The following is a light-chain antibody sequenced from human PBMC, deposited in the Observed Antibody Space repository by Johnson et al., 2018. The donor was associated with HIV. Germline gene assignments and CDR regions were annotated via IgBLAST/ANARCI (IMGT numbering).Light chain of an antibody. CDR3: GTWDNSLSAGV. J-gene: IGLJ1*01. V-gene: IGLV1-51*01. CDR2: DNH. CDR1: SSNIGNNY. Sequence: QSVLTQPPSVSAAPGQKVTIPCSGSSSNIGNNYASWYQQVPGTAPKLLIYDNHKRPSGIPDRFSGSKSGTSATLGLTGLQTGDEAGYYCGTWDNSLSAGVFGTGTKVTVL.